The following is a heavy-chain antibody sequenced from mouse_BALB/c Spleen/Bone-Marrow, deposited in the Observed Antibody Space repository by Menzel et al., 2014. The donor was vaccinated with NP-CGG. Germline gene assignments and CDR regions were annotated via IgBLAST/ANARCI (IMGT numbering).Heavy chain of an antibody. CDR2: INPSNGRI. Sequence: GAELVKPGASVKLSCKASGYTFTSYWMQWVKRRPGQGLEWIGEINPSNGRINYNEKFKSKATLTVDKSSSTAYMQLSSLTSEDSAVYYCARKYYGSSYVWYFDVWGAGTTVTVSS. D-gene: IGHD1-1*01. V-gene: IGHV1S81*02. J-gene: IGHJ1*01. CDR1: GYTFTSYW. CDR3: ARKYYGSSYVWYFDV.